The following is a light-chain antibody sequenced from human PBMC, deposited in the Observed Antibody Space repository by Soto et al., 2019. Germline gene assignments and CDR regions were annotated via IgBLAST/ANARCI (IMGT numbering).Light chain of an antibody. J-gene: IGKJ4*01. CDR1: QRISND. CDR3: QQYGSSRLT. V-gene: IGKV3-15*01. CDR2: DAS. Sequence: THSPTTLSFSPVERVILSCRASQRISNDLGWYQQKAGQAHRLLIYDASTRATGIPARFSGSGSGTEFTLTISSLQSEDSAVYYCQQYGSSRLTFGGGTKV.